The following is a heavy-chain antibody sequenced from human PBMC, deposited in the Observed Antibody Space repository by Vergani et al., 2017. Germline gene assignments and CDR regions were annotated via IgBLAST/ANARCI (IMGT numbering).Heavy chain of an antibody. CDR1: GYTFTGYY. CDR3: ARGLIVTSAQGGD. J-gene: IGHJ4*02. Sequence: QVQLVQSGAEVKRPGASVKVSCKASGYTFTGYYLHWVRLAPGQGLEWMGFMKPNTGATRYAPKFQGRVTMTSDTSITTAYLELNSLRSDDTALYYCARGLIVTSAQGGDWGQGTLVTVSS. V-gene: IGHV1-2*02. D-gene: IGHD2-2*01. CDR2: MKPNTGAT.